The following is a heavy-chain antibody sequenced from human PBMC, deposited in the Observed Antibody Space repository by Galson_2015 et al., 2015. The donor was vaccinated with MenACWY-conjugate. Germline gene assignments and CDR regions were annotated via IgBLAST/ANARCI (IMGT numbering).Heavy chain of an antibody. Sequence: SLRLSCAASGFTFRSYAMLWVRQAPGKGLEWVAVIWNDGSNKYYADSARGRFTVSRDNSKNTVSLQMDSLRGDDTAVHFCARDRGTRNWYFDYWGQGILVTVSS. CDR2: IWNDGSNK. J-gene: IGHJ4*02. D-gene: IGHD1-1*01. CDR3: ARDRGTRNWYFDY. V-gene: IGHV3-33*01. CDR1: GFTFRSYA.